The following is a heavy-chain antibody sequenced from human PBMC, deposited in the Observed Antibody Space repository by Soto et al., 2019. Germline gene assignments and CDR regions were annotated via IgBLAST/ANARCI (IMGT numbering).Heavy chain of an antibody. CDR3: AKDREGFGS. J-gene: IGHJ4*02. V-gene: IGHV3-30*18. CDR1: GFTFRNYG. Sequence: VQLVESGGGVVQPGRSLRLSCAASGFTFRNYGMVWVRQAPGKWLEWVAVISSDGTNQYYADSVKGRFPISRDSSQNTLYLQMNSLRTEDTAVYYCAKDREGFGSWGQGTLVTVAA. CDR2: ISSDGTNQ.